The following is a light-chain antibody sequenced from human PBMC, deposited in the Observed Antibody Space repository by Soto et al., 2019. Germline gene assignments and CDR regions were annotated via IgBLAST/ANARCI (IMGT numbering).Light chain of an antibody. V-gene: IGKV1-39*01. CDR2: ASS. CDR1: QSISIY. Sequence: DIQMTQSPSSLSASVGDRVTITCRASQSISIYLNWYQQKPGKAPKLLIYASSSLQSGVPSTFSGSGSGTDFTLAISSLQPEDFATYYCQQSYSIPWTFGQGTKVEIK. J-gene: IGKJ1*01. CDR3: QQSYSIPWT.